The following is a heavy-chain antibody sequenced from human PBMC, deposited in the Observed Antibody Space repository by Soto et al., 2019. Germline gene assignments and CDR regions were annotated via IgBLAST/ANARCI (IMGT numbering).Heavy chain of an antibody. Sequence: ETLSLTCTVSGGSISSSSYYWGWIRQPPGKGLEWISSISTSGSQIFYADSVKGRFTISRDNAKSSLILQMTGLKGEDTAVYYCASAAAAGALDQFYYGMDVWGRGTTVTVSS. V-gene: IGHV3-21*01. CDR2: ISTSGSQI. CDR3: ASAAAAGALDQFYYGMDV. CDR1: GGSISSSS. J-gene: IGHJ6*02. D-gene: IGHD6-13*01.